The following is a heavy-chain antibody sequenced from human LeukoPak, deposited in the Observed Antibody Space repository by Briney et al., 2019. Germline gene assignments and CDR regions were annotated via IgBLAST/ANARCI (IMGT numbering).Heavy chain of an antibody. CDR1: GGSISSFY. J-gene: IGHJ5*02. V-gene: IGHV4-59*01. CDR2: IYYSGST. CDR3: ARHGTSGTNLNWFDP. D-gene: IGHD1-1*01. Sequence: SETLSLTCTVSGGSISSFYWSWIRQPPGKGLEWIGYIYYSGSTNYNPSLKSRVTISVETSKNQFSLKLSSVTAADTAVYYCARHGTSGTNLNWFDPWGQGTLVTVSS.